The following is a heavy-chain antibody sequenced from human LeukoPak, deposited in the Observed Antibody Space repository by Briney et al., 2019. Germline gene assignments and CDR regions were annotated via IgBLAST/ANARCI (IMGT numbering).Heavy chain of an antibody. J-gene: IGHJ4*02. V-gene: IGHV4-59*01. Sequence: SETLSLTCTVSGGSISSYYWSWIRQPPGKGLEWIGYIYYSGSTNYNPSLKSRVTISVDTSKNQFSLKLSSVTAADTAVYYCASFSYYYDSSGYFDYWGQGTLVTVSS. CDR3: ASFSYYYDSSGYFDY. CDR2: IYYSGST. D-gene: IGHD3-22*01. CDR1: GGSISSYY.